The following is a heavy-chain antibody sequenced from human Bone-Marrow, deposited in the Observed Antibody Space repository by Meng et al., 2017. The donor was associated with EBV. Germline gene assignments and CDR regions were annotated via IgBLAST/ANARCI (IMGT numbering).Heavy chain of an antibody. CDR1: GGAFSSDA. Sequence: GQLGQSGAEVKKPGASGKVSCKTSGGAFSSDAISWVRQAPGQGLVWLGGLIPMSGAPYYAQNFQGRVTITADESTSTHYMELSNLRSEDTAMYYCASESGRGFTPDYWGQGTLVTVSS. CDR2: LIPMSGAP. CDR3: ASESGRGFTPDY. D-gene: IGHD3-10*01. J-gene: IGHJ4*02. V-gene: IGHV1-69*01.